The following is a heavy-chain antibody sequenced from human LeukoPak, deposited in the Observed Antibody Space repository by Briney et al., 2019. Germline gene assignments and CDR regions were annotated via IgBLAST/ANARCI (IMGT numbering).Heavy chain of an antibody. CDR1: GFSFSNYG. J-gene: IGHJ4*02. D-gene: IGHD1-1*01. Sequence: GGXLRLSCAASGFSFSNYGMSWVRQAPGKGLEWVSGVGASGASTYSEDSVKGRFIISRDNSKNTVFLQMNSLRAEDTAVYYCARQHTAWYVDYWGQGILVTVSS. V-gene: IGHV3-23*01. CDR3: ARQHTAWYVDY. CDR2: VGASGAST.